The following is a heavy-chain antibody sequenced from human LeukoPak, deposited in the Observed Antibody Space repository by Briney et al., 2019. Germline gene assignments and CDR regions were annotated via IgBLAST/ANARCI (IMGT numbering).Heavy chain of an antibody. Sequence: GSSLRLSCAASGFTFSNYAVHWVRQAPAKGLEWVAFMSYDGTKEHYADTVKGRFTISRDNSMNTLYLQINSLGPEDTAVYYCARGGAADYWGQGTLVTVSS. CDR3: ARGGAADY. CDR1: GFTFSNYA. V-gene: IGHV3-30*04. D-gene: IGHD1-26*01. CDR2: MSYDGTKE. J-gene: IGHJ4*02.